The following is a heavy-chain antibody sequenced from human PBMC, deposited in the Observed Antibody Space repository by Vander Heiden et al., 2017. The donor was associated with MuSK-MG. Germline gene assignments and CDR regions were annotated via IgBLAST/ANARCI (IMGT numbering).Heavy chain of an antibody. Sequence: EVQLVESGGGLVKPGGSLRPPCAASGFTFSDSGINCVRQAPGKGLEWVSSISSSSSYKYYADSVKGRFTTSRDNAKNSLYLQMNSLRAEDTAVYYCARSAEYSNYYYYMDVWGRGTTVTVSS. CDR2: ISSSSSYK. V-gene: IGHV3-21*01. CDR3: ARSAEYSNYYYYMDV. CDR1: GFTFSDSG. J-gene: IGHJ6*03. D-gene: IGHD6-6*01.